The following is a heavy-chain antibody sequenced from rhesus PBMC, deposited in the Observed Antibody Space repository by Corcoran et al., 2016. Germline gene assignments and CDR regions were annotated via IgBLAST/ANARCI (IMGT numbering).Heavy chain of an antibody. J-gene: IGHJ4*01. D-gene: IGHD2-21*01. CDR3: ARSMVVGSFDY. V-gene: IGHV2S2*01. CDR1: GFSLRTSGMR. CDR2: IDWDDDK. Sequence: VTLKESGPALVKPTQTLTLTCPFSGFSLRTSGMRVSWIRQPPGKALEWLARIDWDDDKYYSTSLKSRLTISKDTSKNQVVLTMTNMDPVDTATYYCARSMVVGSFDYWGQGVLVTVSS.